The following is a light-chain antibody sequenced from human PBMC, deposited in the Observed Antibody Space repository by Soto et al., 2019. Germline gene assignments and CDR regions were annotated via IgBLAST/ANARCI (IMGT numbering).Light chain of an antibody. V-gene: IGKV3-20*01. J-gene: IGKJ2*01. CDR2: GAS. Sequence: ENVLTQSPGTLSLFPGERATLSCRASQSITLNYLAWYQQKPGQAPRLLISGASSRATGIPDRFSGSGSGTDFTLTISRLELEDFAVYYCQQYGSSPYTFGQGTKVESK. CDR1: QSITLNY. CDR3: QQYGSSPYT.